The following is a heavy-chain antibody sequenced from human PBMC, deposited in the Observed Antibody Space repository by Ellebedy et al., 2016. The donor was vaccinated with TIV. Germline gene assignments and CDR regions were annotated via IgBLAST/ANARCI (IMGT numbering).Heavy chain of an antibody. D-gene: IGHD4-23*01. J-gene: IGHJ5*02. V-gene: IGHV3-21*06. CDR3: ARGRDFGGDPGEEFDP. Sequence: GESLKISXGATGFSFSSYSMSWVRQAPGKGLEWVSSISKTSTFIYHADSVKGRFTISRDNAKNLTYLQMNNLRAEDTAVYYCARGRDFGGDPGEEFDPWGQGTLVTVSS. CDR1: GFSFSSYS. CDR2: ISKTSTFI.